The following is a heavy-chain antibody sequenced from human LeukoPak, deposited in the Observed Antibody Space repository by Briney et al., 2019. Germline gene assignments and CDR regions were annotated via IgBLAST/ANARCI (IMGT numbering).Heavy chain of an antibody. J-gene: IGHJ3*02. D-gene: IGHD3-10*01. CDR2: ISYDGSNK. Sequence: GGSLRLSCTVSGFSFSSFGMHWVRQAPGKGPEWVAFISYDGSNKYYADSAKGRFTISRDNSKSTLYLQMNSLRAEDTAVYYCARDITMIRGVTTDPDAFDIWGQGTMVTVSS. CDR3: ARDITMIRGVTTDPDAFDI. V-gene: IGHV3-33*05. CDR1: GFSFSSFG.